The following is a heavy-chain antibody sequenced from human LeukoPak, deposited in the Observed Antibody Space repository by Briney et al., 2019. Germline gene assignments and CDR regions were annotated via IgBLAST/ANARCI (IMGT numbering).Heavy chain of an antibody. CDR3: ARDLNWETY. CDR1: GFTFSSYW. J-gene: IGHJ4*02. V-gene: IGHV3-7*01. Sequence: PGGSLRLSCVASGFTFSSYWMTWVRPAPGKGLEWVANIKTDGSQIYYLDSVKGRFTISRDNAKNSLYLQMNSLRAEDTAVYYCARDLNWETYWGQGTLVTVSS. D-gene: IGHD7-27*01. CDR2: IKTDGSQI.